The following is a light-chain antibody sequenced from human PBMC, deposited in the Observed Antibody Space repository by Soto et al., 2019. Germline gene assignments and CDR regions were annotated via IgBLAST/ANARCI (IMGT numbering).Light chain of an antibody. CDR2: GNS. CDR1: SSNFGAGYD. V-gene: IGLV1-40*01. Sequence: QSVLTQPPSVSGAPGQRVTISCTGSSSNFGAGYDVHWYQQLPGTAPKLLIYGNSNRPSGVPDRFSGSKSGTSASLAITGLQAEDEADYYCQSYDSSLSAVVFGGGTKVTV. J-gene: IGLJ2*01. CDR3: QSYDSSLSAVV.